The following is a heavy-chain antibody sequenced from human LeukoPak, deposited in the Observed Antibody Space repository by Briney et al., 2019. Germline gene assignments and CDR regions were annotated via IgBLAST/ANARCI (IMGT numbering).Heavy chain of an antibody. CDR3: ARGPYYDFWSGPIMANWFDP. CDR2: INHSGST. D-gene: IGHD3-3*01. V-gene: IGHV4-34*01. CDR1: GGSFSGYY. Sequence: SETLSLTCAVYGGSFSGYYWSWIRQPPGKGLEWIGEINHSGSTSYNPSLKSRVTISVDTSKNQFSLKLSSVTAADTAVYYCARGPYYDFWSGPIMANWFDPWGQGTLVTVSS. J-gene: IGHJ5*02.